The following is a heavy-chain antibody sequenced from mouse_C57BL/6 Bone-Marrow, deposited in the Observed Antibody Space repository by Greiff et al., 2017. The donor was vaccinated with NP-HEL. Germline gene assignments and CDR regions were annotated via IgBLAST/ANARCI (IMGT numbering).Heavy chain of an antibody. V-gene: IGHV1-72*01. CDR1: GYTFTSYW. CDR3: ARYYYGSRGWYFDV. Sequence: QVQLQQPGADLVKPGASVTLSCKASGYTFTSYWMHWVKQRPGRGLEWIGRIDPNSGGTKFTEKFKTKATLTVDKPSSTAYMQLSRLTSEDSAVYYCARYYYGSRGWYFDVWGTGTTVTVSS. CDR2: IDPNSGGT. D-gene: IGHD1-1*01. J-gene: IGHJ1*03.